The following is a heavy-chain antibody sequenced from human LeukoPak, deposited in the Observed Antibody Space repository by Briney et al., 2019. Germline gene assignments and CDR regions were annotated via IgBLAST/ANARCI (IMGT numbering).Heavy chain of an antibody. CDR3: ARVSRLWWARDI. D-gene: IGHD2-21*01. CDR2: INHSGST. J-gene: IGHJ3*02. Sequence: PSETLSLTCAVYGGSFSAYYWNWIRQPPGKGLEWIGEINHSGSTNYNPSLKSRVNISVDTSKNQFSLKLSSVTAADTAVYYCARVSRLWWARDIWGQGTMVTVSS. V-gene: IGHV4-34*01. CDR1: GGSFSAYY.